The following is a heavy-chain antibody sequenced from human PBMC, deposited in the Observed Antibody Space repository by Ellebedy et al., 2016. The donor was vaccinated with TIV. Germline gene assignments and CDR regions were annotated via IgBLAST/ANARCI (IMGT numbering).Heavy chain of an antibody. CDR2: INQDGSEK. D-gene: IGHD2-21*01. CDR1: GFEFTFSSYW. Sequence: GESLKISCAASGFEFTFSSYWLNWVRQAPGQGLEWVANINQDGSEKYYVDSVKGRFTISRDNAKNSLYLQMNSLRAEDTAVYYCERDSHIHSPWGQGTLVTVSS. V-gene: IGHV3-7*01. CDR3: ERDSHIHSP. J-gene: IGHJ5*02.